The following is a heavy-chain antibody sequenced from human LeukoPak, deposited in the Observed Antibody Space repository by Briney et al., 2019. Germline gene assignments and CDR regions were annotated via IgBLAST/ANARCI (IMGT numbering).Heavy chain of an antibody. CDR2: ISAYNGNT. V-gene: IGHV1-18*01. CDR3: ARETRKGSSWYRSEYFQH. CDR1: GYTFTSYG. D-gene: IGHD6-13*01. Sequence: ASVKVSCKASGYTFTSYGISWVRQAPGQGLEWMGWISAYNGNTNYAQKFQGRVTMTRDTSISTAYMELSRLRSDDAAVYYCARETRKGSSWYRSEYFQHWGQGTLVTVSS. J-gene: IGHJ1*01.